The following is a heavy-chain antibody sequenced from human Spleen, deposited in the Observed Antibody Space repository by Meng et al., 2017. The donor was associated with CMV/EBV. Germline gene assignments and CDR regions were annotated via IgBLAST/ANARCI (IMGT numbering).Heavy chain of an antibody. CDR3: ARDGCSSTSCYHNYYYGMDV. CDR1: GFTFSAYT. CDR2: ISSSANYI. V-gene: IGHV3-21*01. J-gene: IGHJ6*02. D-gene: IGHD2-2*01. Sequence: GGSLRLSCAASGFTFSAYTMHWVRQAPGKGLEWVSSISSSANYIYYADSMKGRFTVSRDNAKNSLYLQMNSLRAEDTAVYYCARDGCSSTSCYHNYYYGMDVWGQGTTVTVSS.